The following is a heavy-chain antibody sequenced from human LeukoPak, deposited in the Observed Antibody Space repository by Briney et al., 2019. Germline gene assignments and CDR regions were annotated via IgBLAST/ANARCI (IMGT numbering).Heavy chain of an antibody. D-gene: IGHD3-22*01. Sequence: PGGSLRLSCAASGFTFSIYAMSWVRQAPGKGLEWVSAISGSGGSTYYADSVKGRFTISRDNSKNTLYLQMNSLRAEDTAVYYCAKDLYYYDSSGYPSLFDYWGQGTLVTVSS. CDR1: GFTFSIYA. CDR3: AKDLYYYDSSGYPSLFDY. J-gene: IGHJ4*02. CDR2: ISGSGGST. V-gene: IGHV3-23*01.